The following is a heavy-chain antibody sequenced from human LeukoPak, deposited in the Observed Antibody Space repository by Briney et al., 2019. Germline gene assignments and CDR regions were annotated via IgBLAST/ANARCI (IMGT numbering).Heavy chain of an antibody. V-gene: IGHV4-59*01. CDR3: ARFLRNYYYYYMDV. CDR1: GGSISSYY. D-gene: IGHD3-3*01. CDR2: IYYSGST. Sequence: SQTLSLTCTVSGGSISSYYWSWIRQPPGKGLEWIGYIYYSGSTNYNPSLKSRVTISVDTSKNQFSLKLSSVTAADTAVYYCARFLRNYYYYYMDVWGKGTTVTVSS. J-gene: IGHJ6*03.